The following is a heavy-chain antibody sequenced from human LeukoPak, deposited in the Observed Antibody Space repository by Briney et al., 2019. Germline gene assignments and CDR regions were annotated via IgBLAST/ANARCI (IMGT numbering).Heavy chain of an antibody. Sequence: GGSLRLSCAASGFTVINNHMSWVRQAPGKGLEWVSVIYSGGTTYYADSVKGRFIISRDNSKNTLYLQMNSLRAEDTAVYYCAKVVQQLAPYYYFDYWGQGTLVTVSS. J-gene: IGHJ4*02. D-gene: IGHD6-13*01. CDR1: GFTVINNH. CDR3: AKVVQQLAPYYYFDY. CDR2: IYSGGTT. V-gene: IGHV3-53*01.